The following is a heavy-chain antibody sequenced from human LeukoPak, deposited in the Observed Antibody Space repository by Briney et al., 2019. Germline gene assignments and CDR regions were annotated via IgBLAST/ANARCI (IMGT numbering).Heavy chain of an antibody. Sequence: GASVKVSCKASGGTSSSYAISWVRQAPGQGLEWMGRIIPIFGTANYAQKFQGRVTITTDESTSTAYMELSSLRSEDTAVYYCARSTGYCSGGSCSAFGYWGQGTLVTVSS. CDR3: ARSTGYCSGGSCSAFGY. CDR2: IIPIFGTA. V-gene: IGHV1-69*05. J-gene: IGHJ4*02. CDR1: GGTSSSYA. D-gene: IGHD2-15*01.